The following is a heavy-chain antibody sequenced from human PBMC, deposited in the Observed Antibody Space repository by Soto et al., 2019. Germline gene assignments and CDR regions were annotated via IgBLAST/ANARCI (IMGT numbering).Heavy chain of an antibody. Sequence: GSLRLSCAASGFTFSSYAMSWVRQAPGKGLEWVSAISGSGGSTYYADSVKGRFTISRDNSKNTLYLQMNSLRAEDTAVYYCAKSLGSYYYYGMDVWGQGTTVTVSS. CDR3: AKSLGSYYYYGMDV. D-gene: IGHD1-26*01. J-gene: IGHJ6*02. CDR1: GFTFSSYA. V-gene: IGHV3-23*01. CDR2: ISGSGGST.